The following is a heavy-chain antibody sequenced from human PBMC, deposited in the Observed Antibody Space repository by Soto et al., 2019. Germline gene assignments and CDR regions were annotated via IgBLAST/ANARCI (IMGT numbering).Heavy chain of an antibody. V-gene: IGHV3-33*01. D-gene: IGHD3-10*01. Sequence: GGSLRLSCAASGFTFSSYGMHWVRQAPGKGLEWVAVIWYDGSNKYYADPVKGRFTISRDNSKNTLYLQMNSLRAEDTAVYYCARGTGLLWFGELFNYYYMDVWGKGTTVTVSS. CDR1: GFTFSSYG. CDR3: ARGTGLLWFGELFNYYYMDV. J-gene: IGHJ6*03. CDR2: IWYDGSNK.